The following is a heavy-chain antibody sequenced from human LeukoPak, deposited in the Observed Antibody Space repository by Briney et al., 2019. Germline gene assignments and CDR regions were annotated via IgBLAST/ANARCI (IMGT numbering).Heavy chain of an antibody. Sequence: PGGSLRLSCAASGFTFSTYEMNWVRQAPGKGLEWVSYISSSGGNIYYADSVKGRFTISRDNAKNSLYLHMNSLRAEDTAVYYCAKVLQGGSSWYYHVPWGQGTLVTVSS. CDR1: GFTFSTYE. J-gene: IGHJ5*02. CDR2: ISSSGGNI. CDR3: AKVLQGGSSWYYHVP. V-gene: IGHV3-48*03. D-gene: IGHD6-13*01.